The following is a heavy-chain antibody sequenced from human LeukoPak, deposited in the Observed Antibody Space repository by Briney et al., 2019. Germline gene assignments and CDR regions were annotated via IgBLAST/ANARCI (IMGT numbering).Heavy chain of an antibody. CDR2: IYYGGST. V-gene: IGHV4-59*01. J-gene: IGHJ4*02. Sequence: SETLSLTCTVSGGSISSYYWSWIRQPPGKGLEWIGYIYYGGSTNYNPSLKSRVTISVDTSKNQFSLKLSSVTAADTAVYYCARDHGTRVRGASGFDYWGQGTLVTVSS. D-gene: IGHD3-10*01. CDR1: GGSISSYY. CDR3: ARDHGTRVRGASGFDY.